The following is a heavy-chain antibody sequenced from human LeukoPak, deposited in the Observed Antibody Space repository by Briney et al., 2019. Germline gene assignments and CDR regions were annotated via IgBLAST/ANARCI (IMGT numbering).Heavy chain of an antibody. D-gene: IGHD6-13*01. Sequence: PSETLSLTCTVSGDSISNYYWNWIRQPAGKGLEWIGRISGSGTITYNPALQSRLSISIDTSKNQFSLKLMSVTAADTAVYYCAREMAAVGRGWFDPWGQGTLVTVSS. J-gene: IGHJ5*02. CDR3: AREMAAVGRGWFDP. V-gene: IGHV4-4*07. CDR2: ISGSGTI. CDR1: GDSISNYY.